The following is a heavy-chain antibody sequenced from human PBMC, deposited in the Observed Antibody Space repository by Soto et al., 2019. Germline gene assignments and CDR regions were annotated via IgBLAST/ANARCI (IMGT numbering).Heavy chain of an antibody. J-gene: IGHJ1*01. CDR1: GFTFSSYA. CDR3: ARALRGSSGWSGNRLAEYFQH. Sequence: GGSLRLSCAASGFTFSSYAMHWVRQAPGKGLEWVAVISYDGSNKYYADSVKGRFTISRDNSKNALYLQMNSLRAEDTAVYYCARALRGSSGWSGNRLAEYFQHWGQGTLVTVSP. D-gene: IGHD6-19*01. CDR2: ISYDGSNK. V-gene: IGHV3-30-3*01.